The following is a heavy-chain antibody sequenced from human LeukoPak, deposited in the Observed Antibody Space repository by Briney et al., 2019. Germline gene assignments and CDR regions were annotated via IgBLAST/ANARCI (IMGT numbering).Heavy chain of an antibody. J-gene: IGHJ6*02. CDR3: ARDPPHGMDV. CDR1: GFTFANYN. V-gene: IGHV3-48*01. CDR2: ISSTSSTI. Sequence: QTGGSLRLSCAASGFTFANYNFNWVRQAPGKGLEWASYISSTSSTIYYADSMKGRFTISKDNAKNSLYLQMNSLRAEDTAVYYCARDPPHGMDVWGQGTTVTVSS.